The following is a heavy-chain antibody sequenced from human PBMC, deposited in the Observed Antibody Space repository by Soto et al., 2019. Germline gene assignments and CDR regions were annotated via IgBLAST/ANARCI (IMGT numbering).Heavy chain of an antibody. CDR1: GGSISSGGYY. CDR2: IYYSGST. CDR3: ARVPAKYNWFDP. J-gene: IGHJ5*02. V-gene: IGHV4-31*03. Sequence: SETLSLTCTVSGGSISSGGYYWSWIRQHPGKGLEWIGYIYYSGSTYYNPSLKSRVTISVDTSKNQFSLKLSSVTAADTAVYYCARVPAKYNWFDPWGQGTLVTVS.